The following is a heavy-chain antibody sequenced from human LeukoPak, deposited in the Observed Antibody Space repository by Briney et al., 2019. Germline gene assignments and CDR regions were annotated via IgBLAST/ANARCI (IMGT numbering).Heavy chain of an antibody. Sequence: RASVKVSCKASGYTFTSYGISWVRQAPGQGLEWMGWISAYNGNTNYAQKLQGRVTMTTDTSTSTAYMELRSLRSDDTAVYYCATGRYCSSTSCYFYYWGQGTLVTVFS. CDR3: ATGRYCSSTSCYFYY. CDR2: ISAYNGNT. V-gene: IGHV1-18*01. CDR1: GYTFTSYG. D-gene: IGHD2-2*01. J-gene: IGHJ4*02.